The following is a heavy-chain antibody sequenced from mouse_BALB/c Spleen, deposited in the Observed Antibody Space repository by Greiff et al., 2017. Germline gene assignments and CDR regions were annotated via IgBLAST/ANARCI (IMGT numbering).Heavy chain of an antibody. D-gene: IGHD1-2*01. Sequence: VKLLESGPGLVQPSQSLSITCTVSGFSLTSYGVHWVRQSPGTGLEWLGVIWSGGSTDYNAAFISRLSISKDNSKSQVFFKMNSLQANDTAIYYCARFHYYGPRYFDYWGQGTTLTVSS. CDR3: ARFHYYGPRYFDY. CDR1: GFSLTSYG. J-gene: IGHJ2*01. CDR2: IWSGGST. V-gene: IGHV2-2*02.